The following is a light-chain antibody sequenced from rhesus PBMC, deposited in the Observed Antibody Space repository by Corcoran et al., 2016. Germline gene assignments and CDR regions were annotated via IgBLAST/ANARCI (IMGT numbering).Light chain of an antibody. CDR3: QKYSRSPFT. CDR2: GAS. Sequence: QVILTQSPATLSLSPGERATISCRASQSVVSSLAWYQQKPGQAPRFLIYGASSRANGIPDRFSGSGSGTPCTLTITSLGPEDFAVDYYQKYSRSPFTFGPGTKLDIK. CDR1: QSVVSS. J-gene: IGKJ3*01. V-gene: IGKV3-53*01.